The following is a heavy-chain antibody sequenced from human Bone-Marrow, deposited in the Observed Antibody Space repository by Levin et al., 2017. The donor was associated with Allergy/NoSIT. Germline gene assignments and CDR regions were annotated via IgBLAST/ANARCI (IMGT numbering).Heavy chain of an antibody. CDR2: IYYSGST. CDR3: AREVAYDGPSDYSGMDV. V-gene: IGHV4-39*07. J-gene: IGHJ6*02. Sequence: SETLSLTCTVSGGSISSSSYYWGWIRQPPGKGLEWIGTIYYSGSTYYNPSLKSRVTISIDMSKNQFSLKLSSVTAADTAVYYCAREVAYDGPSDYSGMDVWGQGTTVTVSS. D-gene: IGHD5-12*01. CDR1: GGSISSSSYY.